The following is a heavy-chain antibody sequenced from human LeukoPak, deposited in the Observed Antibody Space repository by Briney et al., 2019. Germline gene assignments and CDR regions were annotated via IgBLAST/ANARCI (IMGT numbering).Heavy chain of an antibody. Sequence: GGSLRLSCTASGFIFNYYGMHWVRQAPGKGLEWVAVIWYDGGNKYYVDSVTGRFTISRDNSKNTLYLQMNSLRADDTAVYYCAKDRTWGLDYWGQGTLVTVSS. V-gene: IGHV3-33*06. D-gene: IGHD7-27*01. CDR1: GFIFNYYG. CDR2: IWYDGGNK. CDR3: AKDRTWGLDY. J-gene: IGHJ4*02.